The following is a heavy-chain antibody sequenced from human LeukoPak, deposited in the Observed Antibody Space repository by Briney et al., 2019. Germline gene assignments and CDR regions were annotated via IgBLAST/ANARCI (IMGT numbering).Heavy chain of an antibody. J-gene: IGHJ6*03. D-gene: IGHD6-13*01. CDR2: ITTSSSYI. CDR1: GFTFSNYT. Sequence: GGSLRLSCAASGFTFSNYTMNWVRQAPGKGLEWVSCITTSSSYIYYADSVKGRFTISRDNAKNSLYLQMNSLRAEDTAVYYCASLPVRGSSQRYYYYYMDVWGKGTTVTVSS. V-gene: IGHV3-21*01. CDR3: ASLPVRGSSQRYYYYYMDV.